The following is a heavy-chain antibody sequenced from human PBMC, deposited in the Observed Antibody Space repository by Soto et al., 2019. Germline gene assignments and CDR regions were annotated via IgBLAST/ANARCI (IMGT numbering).Heavy chain of an antibody. CDR3: ANGLGWRVLGDAFDI. Sequence: QVQLVESGGGVVQPGRSLRLSCAASGITFSSYGMHWVRQAPGKGLEWVAVISYDGTNKYYGDSVKGRFSISRDNSKNTLYLQMNSLRAEDTAAYYCANGLGWRVLGDAFDIWGQGTMVTVSS. J-gene: IGHJ3*02. V-gene: IGHV3-30*18. D-gene: IGHD3-16*01. CDR1: GITFSSYG. CDR2: ISYDGTNK.